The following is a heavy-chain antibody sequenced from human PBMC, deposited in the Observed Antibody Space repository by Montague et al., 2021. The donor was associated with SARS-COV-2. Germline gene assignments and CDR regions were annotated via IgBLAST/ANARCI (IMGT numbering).Heavy chain of an antibody. Sequence: FYDYAVXXKSRLTIQPDTSKNQFSLPLNSVTPEDTAVYYCARDIVSAGIYYYYGMDVWGQGTTVTVSS. CDR2: FY. V-gene: IGHV6-1*01. D-gene: IGHD1-14*01. CDR3: ARDIVSAGIYYYYGMDV. J-gene: IGHJ6*02.